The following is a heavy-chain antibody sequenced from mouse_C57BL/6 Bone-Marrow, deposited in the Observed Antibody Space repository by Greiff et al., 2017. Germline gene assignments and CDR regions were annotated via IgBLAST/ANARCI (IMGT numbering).Heavy chain of an antibody. D-gene: IGHD2-2*01. V-gene: IGHV14-4*01. Sequence: VQLQQSGAELVRPGASVKLSCTASGFNIKDDYMHWVKQRPEQGLEWIGWIDPENGDTEYASKFQGKATITADTSSNTAYLQLSSLTSEDTAVYYCTTYGYDGPCWYFDVWGTGTTVTVSS. J-gene: IGHJ1*03. CDR2: IDPENGDT. CDR1: GFNIKDDY. CDR3: TTYGYDGPCWYFDV.